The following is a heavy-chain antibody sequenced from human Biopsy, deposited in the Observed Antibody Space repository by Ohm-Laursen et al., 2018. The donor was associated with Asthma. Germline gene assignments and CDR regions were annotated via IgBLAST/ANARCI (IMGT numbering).Heavy chain of an antibody. J-gene: IGHJ4*02. Sequence: SETLSLTWTVSGGSISSSNYYWGWIRQPPGKGLEWIGNIYYGGSTYYSPSLKSRITISVDTSKKQFSLKLSSVTAADTAVYYCARLRIRPYYFDYWGRGTLVTVSS. CDR2: IYYGGST. CDR3: ARLRIRPYYFDY. V-gene: IGHV4-39*01. D-gene: IGHD2-15*01. CDR1: GGSISSSNYY.